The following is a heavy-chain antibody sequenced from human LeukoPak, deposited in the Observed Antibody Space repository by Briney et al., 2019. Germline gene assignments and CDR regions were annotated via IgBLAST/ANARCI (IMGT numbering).Heavy chain of an antibody. CDR3: ARDVKYYYDSSGYGY. J-gene: IGHJ4*02. CDR1: GLTFSSYW. D-gene: IGHD3-22*01. CDR2: IKQDGSEK. V-gene: IGHV3-7*01. Sequence: GGSLRLSCAASGLTFSSYWMSWVRQAPGKGLEWVANIKQDGSEKYYVDSVKGRFTISRDNAKNSLYLQMNSLRAEDTAVYYCARDVKYYYDSSGYGYWGQGTLVTVSS.